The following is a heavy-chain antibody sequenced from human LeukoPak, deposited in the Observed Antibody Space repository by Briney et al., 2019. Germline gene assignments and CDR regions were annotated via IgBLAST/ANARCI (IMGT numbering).Heavy chain of an antibody. CDR2: INHSGST. J-gene: IGHJ5*02. V-gene: IGHV4-34*01. D-gene: IGHD3-3*01. CDR1: GGSFSGYY. CDR3: ARGPRIYDFWSGYLS. Sequence: ETLSLTCAVYGGSFSGYYWSWIRQPPGKGLEWIREINHSGSTNYNPSLKSRVTISVDTSKNQFSLKLSSVTAADTAVYYCARGPRIYDFWSGYLSWGQGTLVTVSS.